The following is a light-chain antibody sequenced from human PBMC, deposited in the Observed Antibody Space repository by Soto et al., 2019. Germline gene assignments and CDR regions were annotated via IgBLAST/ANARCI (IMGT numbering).Light chain of an antibody. CDR1: SSDVGGYNY. CDR3: SSSAGSNNFGV. J-gene: IGLJ1*01. Sequence: QSVLTQPPSASGSPGQSVTISCTGTSSDVGGYNYVSWYQQHPGKAPKLMIYDVTKRPSGVPDRFSGSKSGNTASLTVSGLQDEDEADYYCSSSAGSNNFGVFGTGTKVTVL. V-gene: IGLV2-8*01. CDR2: DVT.